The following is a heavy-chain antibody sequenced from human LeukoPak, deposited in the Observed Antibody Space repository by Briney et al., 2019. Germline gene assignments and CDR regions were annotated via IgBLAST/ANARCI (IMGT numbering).Heavy chain of an antibody. CDR2: ISSSSSYI. CDR1: GFTFSSYS. Sequence: GGSLRLSCAASGFTFSSYSMNWVRQAPGKGLEWVSSISSSSSYIYYADSVKGRFTISRDNAKNSLYLQMNSLRAEDTAVYYCARFCTSCYSGNWLDPWGQGTLVTVSS. V-gene: IGHV3-21*01. J-gene: IGHJ5*02. D-gene: IGHD2-2*01. CDR3: ARFCTSCYSGNWLDP.